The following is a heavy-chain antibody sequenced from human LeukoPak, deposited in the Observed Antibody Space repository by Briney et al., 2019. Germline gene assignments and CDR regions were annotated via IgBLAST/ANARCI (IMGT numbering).Heavy chain of an antibody. CDR3: TCFTWGTSDY. D-gene: IGHD3-16*01. CDR1: GFTFVYAW. V-gene: IGHV3-15*01. CDR2: IKSKIDGGTA. J-gene: IGHJ4*02. Sequence: GGSLRLSCAASGFTFVYAWMSWVRQAPGKGLEWVGRIKSKIDGGTADYAAPAKGRFTISRDDSKNMLYLQVDSLKTEDTAVYYCTCFTWGTSDYWGQGTLVTVSS.